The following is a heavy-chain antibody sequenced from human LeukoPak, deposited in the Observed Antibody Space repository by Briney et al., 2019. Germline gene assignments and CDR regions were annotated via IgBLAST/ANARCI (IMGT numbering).Heavy chain of an antibody. CDR3: AKDPYPMIVVVITPGYYFDY. J-gene: IGHJ4*02. CDR2: ISGSGGST. D-gene: IGHD3-22*01. Sequence: GGSLRLSCAASGFTFSDYYMSWVRQAPGKGLEWVSAISGSGGSTYYADSVKGRFTISRDNSKNTLYLQMNSLRAEDTAVYYCAKDPYPMIVVVITPGYYFDYWGQGTLVTVSS. CDR1: GFTFSDYY. V-gene: IGHV3-23*01.